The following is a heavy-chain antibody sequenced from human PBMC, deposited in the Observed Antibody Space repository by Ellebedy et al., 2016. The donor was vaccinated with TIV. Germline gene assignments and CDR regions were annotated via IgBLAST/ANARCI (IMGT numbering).Heavy chain of an antibody. CDR2: ISYDGSNK. D-gene: IGHD3-22*01. CDR1: GFTFSSYA. Sequence: GGSLRLSXAASGFTFSSYAMHWVRQALGKGLEWVAVISYDGSNKYYADSVKGRFTISRDNSKNTLYLQMNSLRAEDTAVYYCARDGDSSGYYPLDYYYGMDVWGQGTTVTVSS. V-gene: IGHV3-30-3*01. J-gene: IGHJ6*02. CDR3: ARDGDSSGYYPLDYYYGMDV.